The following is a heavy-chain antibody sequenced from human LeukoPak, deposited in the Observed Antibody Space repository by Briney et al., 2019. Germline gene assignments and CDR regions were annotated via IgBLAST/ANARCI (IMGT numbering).Heavy chain of an antibody. Sequence: GGSLRLSCAASGFTFSSYPMHWVRQAPGKGLEWVAVISYDGSNKYYADSVKGRFTISRDNSKNTLYLQMNSLRAEDTAVYYCARDHRYAFDNWGTEPWSPSRQ. CDR3: ARDHRYAFDN. V-gene: IGHV3-30*04. CDR1: GFTFSSYP. D-gene: IGHD5-12*01. CDR2: ISYDGSNK. J-gene: IGHJ4*01.